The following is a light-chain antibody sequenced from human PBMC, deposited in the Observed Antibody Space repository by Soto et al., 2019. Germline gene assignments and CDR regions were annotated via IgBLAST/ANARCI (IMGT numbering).Light chain of an antibody. CDR3: QHRSNSPRT. CDR1: QSVSTS. V-gene: IGKV3-11*01. CDR2: DAS. Sequence: EIVLTQSPATLSLSPGERATLSCRASQSVSTSLAWYQQKPGQAPRLLIYDASNRATGIPARFSGSGAGTVYTLTISRLEPEDFTFYSLQHRSNSPRTVGQGTKLEIK. J-gene: IGKJ2*01.